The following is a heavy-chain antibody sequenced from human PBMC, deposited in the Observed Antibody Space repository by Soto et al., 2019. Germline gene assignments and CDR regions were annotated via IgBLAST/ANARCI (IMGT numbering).Heavy chain of an antibody. D-gene: IGHD3-3*01. CDR3: ARGGQDRLRFLDWLSYPTYGMDV. Sequence: QVQLQESGPGLVKPSQTLSLTCTVSGGSISSGDYYWSWIRQPPGKGLEWIGYIYYRGSTYYNPSLKSRVTISVDTSNNPFYLKLSSVTAADTAVYYCARGGQDRLRFLDWLSYPTYGMDVWGQGTTVTVSS. J-gene: IGHJ6*02. V-gene: IGHV4-30-4*01. CDR2: IYYRGST. CDR1: GGSISSGDYY.